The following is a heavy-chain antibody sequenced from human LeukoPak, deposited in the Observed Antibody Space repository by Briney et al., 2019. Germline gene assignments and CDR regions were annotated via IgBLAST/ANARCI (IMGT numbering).Heavy chain of an antibody. CDR3: ATHGYYDSSGYYYVGY. Sequence: GASVKVSCKVSGYTLTELSMHWVRQAPGKGLEWMGGLGPEDGETIYAQKFQGRVTMTEDTSTDTAYMELSSLRSEDTAVYYCATHGYYDSSGYYYVGYWGQGTLVTVSS. CDR1: GYTLTELS. J-gene: IGHJ4*02. CDR2: LGPEDGET. V-gene: IGHV1-24*01. D-gene: IGHD3-22*01.